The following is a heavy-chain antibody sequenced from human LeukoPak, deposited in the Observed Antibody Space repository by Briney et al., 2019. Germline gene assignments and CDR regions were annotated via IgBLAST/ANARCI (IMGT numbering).Heavy chain of an antibody. V-gene: IGHV2-5*02. CDR2: IFWDDDK. CDR3: AHTPAYTSGRSLDY. D-gene: IGHD6-19*01. Sequence: SGPTLVKPTQTLTLTCTFSGFSLSTSGVGVGWIRQPPGKALECLALIFWDDDKHYSPSLKSRLTITKDTSKNQVVLTMTNMDPVDSATYFCAHTPAYTSGRSLDYWGQGTLVTVSS. J-gene: IGHJ4*02. CDR1: GFSLSTSGVG.